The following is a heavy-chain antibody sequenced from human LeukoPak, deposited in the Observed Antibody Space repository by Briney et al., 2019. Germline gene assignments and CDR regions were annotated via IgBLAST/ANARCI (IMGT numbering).Heavy chain of an antibody. J-gene: IGHJ4*02. D-gene: IGHD4-17*01. V-gene: IGHV3-7*01. CDR1: GFTFSSYW. CDR3: ARSTVTDFDY. Sequence: GGSLRLSCAASGFTFSSYWMSWVRQAPGKGLEWVASIKQDGSEKYYVDPVKGRFTIPRDNAKSSLYLQMNSLRAEDTAVYYSARSTVTDFDYWGEGTLVTVPS. CDR2: IKQDGSEK.